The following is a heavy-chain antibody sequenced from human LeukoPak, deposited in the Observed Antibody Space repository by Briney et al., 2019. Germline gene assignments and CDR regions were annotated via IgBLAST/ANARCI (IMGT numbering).Heavy chain of an antibody. CDR3: ARGLGKGGFDY. CDR2: INASGGGT. V-gene: IGHV1-46*01. CDR1: GYTFTTYW. J-gene: IGHJ4*02. D-gene: IGHD1-26*01. Sequence: ASVKVSCKASGYTFTTYWVHWVRQAPGQGLEWMGIINASGGGTSYAQNFQGRVTMTRDTSTSTVYMELSSLRSEDTAVYYCARGLGKGGFDYWGQGTLVIVSS.